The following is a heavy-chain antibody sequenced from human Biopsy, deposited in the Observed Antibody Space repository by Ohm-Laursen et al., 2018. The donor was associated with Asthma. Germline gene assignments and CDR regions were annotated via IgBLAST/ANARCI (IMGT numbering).Heavy chain of an antibody. CDR1: GAYIGSRDHH. D-gene: IGHD4-17*01. CDR2: VFWSGTT. V-gene: IGHV4-30-4*01. Sequence: SEILSLTCPVGGAYIGSRDHHWSWIRQSPGTGLEWIGFVFWSGTTHYNRSLERRLSISIDTTRNEFPMTLRSVTAADTAVYFCARVASYGDLYFGIDVWGPGTTVSVS. CDR3: ARVASYGDLYFGIDV. J-gene: IGHJ6*02.